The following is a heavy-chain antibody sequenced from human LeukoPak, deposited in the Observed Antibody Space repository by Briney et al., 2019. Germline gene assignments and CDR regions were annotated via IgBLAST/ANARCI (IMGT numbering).Heavy chain of an antibody. Sequence: KPSETLSLTCAVYGGSFSGYYWSWIRQPPGKGLEWIGEINHSGSTNYNPSLKSRVTISVDTSKNQFSLELRSVTAADTAVYYCARGRGVVVRDWFDSWGQGTLVTVSS. CDR3: ARGRGVVVRDWFDS. V-gene: IGHV4-34*01. D-gene: IGHD3-22*01. J-gene: IGHJ5*01. CDR2: INHSGST. CDR1: GGSFSGYY.